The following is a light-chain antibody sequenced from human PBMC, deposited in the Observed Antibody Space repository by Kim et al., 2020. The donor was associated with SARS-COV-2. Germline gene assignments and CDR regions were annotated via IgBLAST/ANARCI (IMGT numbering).Light chain of an antibody. J-gene: IGKJ1*01. V-gene: IGKV1-5*03. CDR2: KAS. Sequence: DIQMTQSPSTLSASVGDRVTITCRASQSISSWLAWYQQKPGNTPNLLIYKASSLETRVPSRFSGSGSGTEFTLTISSLQPDDFATYYCQQYNSYPWTFGQGTKVEIK. CDR3: QQYNSYPWT. CDR1: QSISSW.